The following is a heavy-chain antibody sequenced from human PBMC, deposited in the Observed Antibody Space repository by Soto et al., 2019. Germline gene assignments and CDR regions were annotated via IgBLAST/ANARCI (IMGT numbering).Heavy chain of an antibody. Sequence: GGSLRLSCAASGFTFSSYSMNWVRQAPGKGLEWVSSISSSSSYIYYADSVKGRFTISRDNAKNSLYLQMNSLRAEDTAVYYCARVLSTSQYYYHYYGMDFWGQGTTVTVSS. CDR3: ARVLSTSQYYYHYYGMDF. J-gene: IGHJ6*02. V-gene: IGHV3-21*01. D-gene: IGHD2-2*01. CDR1: GFTFSSYS. CDR2: ISSSSSYI.